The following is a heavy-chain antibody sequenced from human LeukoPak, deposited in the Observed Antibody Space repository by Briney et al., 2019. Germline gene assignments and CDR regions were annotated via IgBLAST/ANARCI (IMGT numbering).Heavy chain of an antibody. Sequence: GGSLRLSCAASGFTFANHAMNWVRQAPGNGLEWVSVISGSGETTIYADSVKGRITISRDNSKNTLYLQMNSLKSEDTAVYYCARDLPGIAGDWGQGALVTVSS. CDR2: ISGSGETT. J-gene: IGHJ4*02. D-gene: IGHD6-13*01. CDR1: GFTFANHA. CDR3: ARDLPGIAGD. V-gene: IGHV3-23*01.